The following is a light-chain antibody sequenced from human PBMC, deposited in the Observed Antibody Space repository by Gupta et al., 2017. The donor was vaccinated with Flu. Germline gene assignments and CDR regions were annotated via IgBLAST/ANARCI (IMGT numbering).Light chain of an antibody. CDR1: QSVTSSY. CDR3: QQYGSLPIT. V-gene: IGKV3-20*01. CDR2: GAS. J-gene: IGKJ5*01. Sequence: EIALTQSPGTLSLSPGERATLSCRASQSVTSSYLAWYQQKPGQAPRLLIYGASSRATGIPDRFSGSGSGTXFTLTIXRLEPEDFAVYYCQQYGSLPITFGXGTRLEIK.